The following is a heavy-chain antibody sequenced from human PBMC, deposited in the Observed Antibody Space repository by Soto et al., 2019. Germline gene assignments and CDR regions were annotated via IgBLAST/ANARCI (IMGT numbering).Heavy chain of an antibody. CDR1: GGSISSSSYY. D-gene: IGHD2-15*01. J-gene: IGHJ3*02. CDR3: ARPNFLVYCSGGSCYSGAFDI. Sequence: QLQLQESGPGLVKPSETLSLTCTVSGGSISSSSYYWGWIRQPPGKGLEWIGSIYYSGSTYYNPSLKSRVTISVDTSTNQFSLKLSSVTAADTAVYYCARPNFLVYCSGGSCYSGAFDIWGPGTMVTGSS. CDR2: IYYSGST. V-gene: IGHV4-39*01.